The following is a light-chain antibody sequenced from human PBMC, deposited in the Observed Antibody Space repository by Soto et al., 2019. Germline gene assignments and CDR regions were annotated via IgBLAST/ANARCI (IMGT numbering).Light chain of an antibody. J-gene: IGLJ1*01. CDR1: SSNIGSNT. CDR2: SNN. V-gene: IGLV1-44*01. Sequence: QSVLTQPPSASGTPGQRVTISCSGSSSNIGSNTVNWYQQLPGTAPKLLIYSNNQRPSGVPDRFSGSKSGTSASLAISGLQSEDEADYYCSSYAGNNKVVFGTGTKLTVL. CDR3: SSYAGNNKVV.